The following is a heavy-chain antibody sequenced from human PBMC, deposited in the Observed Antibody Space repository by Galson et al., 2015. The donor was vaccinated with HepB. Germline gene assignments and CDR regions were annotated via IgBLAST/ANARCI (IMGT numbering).Heavy chain of an antibody. D-gene: IGHD6-19*01. V-gene: IGHV3-73*01. Sequence: SLRLSCAASGFTFSGSGMHWVRQASGKGLEWVGRIRSKVNSYATVYAASVKGRFTISRDDSKNTAYLQMNSLKTEDTAVYYCSRRSGWYSDAFDIWGQGTMVTVSS. CDR3: SRRSGWYSDAFDI. J-gene: IGHJ3*02. CDR1: GFTFSGSG. CDR2: IRSKVNSYAT.